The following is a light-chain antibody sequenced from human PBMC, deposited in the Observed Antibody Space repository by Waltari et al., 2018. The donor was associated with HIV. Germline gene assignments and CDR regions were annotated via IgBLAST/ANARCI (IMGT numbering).Light chain of an antibody. CDR2: STS. CDR3: QQSYTSPHT. Sequence: DIQMTQSPSSLSASVGDGVTITCRASQSIIRYLNWYQQKPGKAPKLLIHSTSSLQSGVPSSFSGSGSGTEFTLTISGLQFEDSATYYFQQSYTSPHTFGQGTNVEIK. CDR1: QSIIRY. J-gene: IGKJ2*01. V-gene: IGKV1-39*01.